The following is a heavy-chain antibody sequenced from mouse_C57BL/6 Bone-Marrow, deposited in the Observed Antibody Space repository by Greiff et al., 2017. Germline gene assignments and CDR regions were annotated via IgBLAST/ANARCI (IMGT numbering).Heavy chain of an antibody. Sequence: QVHVKQPGAELVKPGASVKMSCKASGYTFTSYWITWVKQRPGQGLEWIGDIYPGSGSTNYNEKFKSKATLTVDTSSSPAYMQLSSLTSEYSAVYYWARPYYSNYWYVDFWGTGTTVTVSS. D-gene: IGHD2-5*01. J-gene: IGHJ1*03. V-gene: IGHV1-55*01. CDR1: GYTFTSYW. CDR3: ARPYYSNYWYVDF. CDR2: IYPGSGST.